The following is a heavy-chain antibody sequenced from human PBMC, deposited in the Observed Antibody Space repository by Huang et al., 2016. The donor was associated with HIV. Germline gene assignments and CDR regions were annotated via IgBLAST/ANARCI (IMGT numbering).Heavy chain of an antibody. CDR1: GFIFNDFA. CDR2: VRRKAFGGAS. CDR3: SPSGDDYFYFYMDV. J-gene: IGHJ6*03. D-gene: IGHD4-17*01. V-gene: IGHV3-49*03. Sequence: QLVESGGDSVQSGRSLRLSCRGSGFIFNDFAINWFRQSPGKGLEWLGFVRRKAFGGASKSAPAVKDRFTVSRDEAKNVAFLQMDNLQVDDTAIYYCSPSGDDYFYFYMDVWGNGTTVIVS.